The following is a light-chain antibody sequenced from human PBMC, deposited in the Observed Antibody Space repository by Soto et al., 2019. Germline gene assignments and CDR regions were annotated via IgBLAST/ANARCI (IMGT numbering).Light chain of an antibody. CDR2: DVS. Sequence: QSALTHPASVSGSPGQSITISCTGTSSDVGGYNYGSWYHQHPGKAPKLLIYDVSNRPSGVSNRFSGSKSGNTASLTISGLQAEDEADYCCSSYTSSSTLLYVFGTGTKLTVL. J-gene: IGLJ1*01. V-gene: IGLV2-14*01. CDR1: SSDVGGYNY. CDR3: SSYTSSSTLLYV.